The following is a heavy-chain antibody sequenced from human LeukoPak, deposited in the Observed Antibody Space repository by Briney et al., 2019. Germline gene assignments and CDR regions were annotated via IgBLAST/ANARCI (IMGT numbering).Heavy chain of an antibody. CDR3: ARLKDTDIVVVPAAKKGYYMDV. CDR1: GGSFSGYY. Sequence: SETLSLTCAVYGGSFSGYYWSWIRQPPGKGLEWIGEINHSGSTNYNPSLKSRATISVDTSKNQFSLKLSSVTAADTAVYYCARLKDTDIVVVPAAKKGYYMDVWGKGTTVTVSS. V-gene: IGHV4-34*01. J-gene: IGHJ6*03. D-gene: IGHD2-2*01. CDR2: INHSGST.